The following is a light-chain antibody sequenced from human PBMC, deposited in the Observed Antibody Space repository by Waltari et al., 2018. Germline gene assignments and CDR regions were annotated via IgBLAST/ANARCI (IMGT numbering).Light chain of an antibody. CDR3: QQYGSSLLT. Sequence: EIVLTQSPGTLSLSPGESATLSGRASQSISSSYLAWYQQKPGQSPRLLIYGASSRAIGIPDKFSGSGSGTDFTLTISRLEPEDIAVYYCQQYGSSLLTFGGGTKVEIK. V-gene: IGKV3-20*01. CDR1: QSISSSY. J-gene: IGKJ4*01. CDR2: GAS.